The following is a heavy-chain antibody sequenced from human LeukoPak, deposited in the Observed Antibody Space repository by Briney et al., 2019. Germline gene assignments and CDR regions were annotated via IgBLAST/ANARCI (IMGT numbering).Heavy chain of an antibody. V-gene: IGHV4-59*01. CDR3: ATRHSIGYYASPAPFDI. J-gene: IGHJ3*02. CDR1: GGSISSYY. CDR2: IYYSGST. D-gene: IGHD3-22*01. Sequence: SETLSLTCTVSGGSISSYYWSWIRQPPGKGLEWIGYIYYSGSTNYNPSLKSRVTISVDTSKNQFSLKLGSVTAADTAVYYCATRHSIGYYASPAPFDIWGQGTMVTVSS.